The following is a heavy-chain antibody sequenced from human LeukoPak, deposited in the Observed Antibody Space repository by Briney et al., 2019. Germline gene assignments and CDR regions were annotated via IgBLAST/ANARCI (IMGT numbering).Heavy chain of an antibody. CDR3: ARDQDVYCSGGSCTAFDI. Sequence: GGSLRLSCAASGFTFSNAWMSWVRQAPGKGLEWVSSISGSSSYIYYADSLKGRFTISRDNARNSLYLQMNSLRAEDTAVYYCARDQDVYCSGGSCTAFDIWGQGTMVTVSS. CDR2: ISGSSSYI. J-gene: IGHJ3*02. CDR1: GFTFSNAW. V-gene: IGHV3-21*01. D-gene: IGHD2-15*01.